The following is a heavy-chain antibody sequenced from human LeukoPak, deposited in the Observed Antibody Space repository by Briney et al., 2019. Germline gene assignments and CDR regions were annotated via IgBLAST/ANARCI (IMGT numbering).Heavy chain of an antibody. CDR1: GFTFTNTC. D-gene: IGHD3-16*01. V-gene: IGHV3-7*02. CDR3: AVTSRSYAFDY. CDR2: INQDGSEA. J-gene: IGHJ4*02. Sequence: GGSLRLSCTAAGFTFTNTCMFRVRQAPGKGPEWLANINQDGSEAYSVDSVKGRFTISRDNAKNSVYLQMNSLRVEDTAVYYCAVTSRSYAFDYWGPGTLVTVSS.